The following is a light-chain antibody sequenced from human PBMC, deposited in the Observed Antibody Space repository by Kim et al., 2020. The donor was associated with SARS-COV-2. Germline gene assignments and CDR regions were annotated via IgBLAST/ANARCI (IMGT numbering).Light chain of an antibody. CDR3: QVWDSSSDQGV. CDR2: YDT. CDR1: NSGSKS. V-gene: IGLV3-21*04. J-gene: IGLJ1*01. Sequence: PGKTARITCGGNNSGSKSVHWYQQKPGQAPVLVIYYDTDRPSGIPERFSGSNSGNTATLTISRVEAGDEADYYCQVWDSSSDQGVFGTGTKVTVL.